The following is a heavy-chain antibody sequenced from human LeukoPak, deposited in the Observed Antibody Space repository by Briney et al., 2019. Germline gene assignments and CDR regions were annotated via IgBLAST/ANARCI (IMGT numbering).Heavy chain of an antibody. V-gene: IGHV3-21*01. CDR2: ISSSSLYI. J-gene: IGHJ4*02. CDR3: ASEQSGNYYRPFDS. CDR1: GFTFSSYS. D-gene: IGHD1-26*01. Sequence: GGSLRLSCATSGFTFSSYSMNWVRQAPGKALEWVSSISSSSLYIYYADSVRGRFTISRDNAKSSQYLQMNSLRAEDTAVYYCASEQSGNYYRPFDSWGQGTLVTVSS.